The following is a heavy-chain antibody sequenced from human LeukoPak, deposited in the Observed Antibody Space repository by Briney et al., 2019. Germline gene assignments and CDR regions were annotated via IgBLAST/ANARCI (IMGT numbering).Heavy chain of an antibody. CDR1: GGSISSHY. V-gene: IGHV4-59*11. Sequence: SETLSLTCTVSGGSISSHYWSWIRQPPGKGLEWIGYIYYSGSTNYNPSLKSRVTISVDTSKNQFSLKLSSVTAADTAVYYCVRDVHPRSGYDYWGQGTLVTVSS. CDR3: VRDVHPRSGYDY. J-gene: IGHJ4*02. CDR2: IYYSGST. D-gene: IGHD3-22*01.